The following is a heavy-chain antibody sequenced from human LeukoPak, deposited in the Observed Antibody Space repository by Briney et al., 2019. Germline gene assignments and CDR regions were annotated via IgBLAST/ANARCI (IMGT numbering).Heavy chain of an antibody. Sequence: ASVKVSCKASANTFTGYYMHWVRQAPGQGLEWMGWINPNRGGTNYAQKFHGRVTMTRDTSISTAYMRLSRLTFDDTAVYYCARLGSSDIWGQGTMVTVSS. CDR3: ARLGSSDI. CDR1: ANTFTGYY. J-gene: IGHJ3*02. V-gene: IGHV1-2*02. CDR2: INPNRGGT. D-gene: IGHD3-16*01.